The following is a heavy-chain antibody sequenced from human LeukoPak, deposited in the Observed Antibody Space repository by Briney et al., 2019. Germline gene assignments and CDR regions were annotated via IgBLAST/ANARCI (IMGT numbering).Heavy chain of an antibody. CDR2: IKEDGSEK. Sequence: GGSLRLSCAASGFPFSSYWMTWVRQAPGKGLEWVANIKEDGSEKYYVDSVKGRFTISRDNAKNSLFLKTDTLRGDDTGIYYCARDPNVLGITPYYFDFWGQGTLVTVSS. V-gene: IGHV3-7*01. CDR3: ARDPNVLGITPYYFDF. D-gene: IGHD3-10*02. CDR1: GFPFSSYW. J-gene: IGHJ4*02.